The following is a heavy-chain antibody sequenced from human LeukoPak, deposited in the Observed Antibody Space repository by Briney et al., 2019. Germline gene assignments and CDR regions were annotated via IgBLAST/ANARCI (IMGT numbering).Heavy chain of an antibody. Sequence: GASVKVSCKASGYTFTSYDINWVRQATGQGLEWMGWMNPNSGNTGYAQKFQGRVTITRNTSISTAYMELSRLRSDDTAVYYCAREPYCSSTSCYTPHDDAFDIWGQGTMVTVSS. CDR3: AREPYCSSTSCYTPHDDAFDI. CDR1: GYTFTSYD. CDR2: MNPNSGNT. D-gene: IGHD2-2*02. V-gene: IGHV1-8*03. J-gene: IGHJ3*02.